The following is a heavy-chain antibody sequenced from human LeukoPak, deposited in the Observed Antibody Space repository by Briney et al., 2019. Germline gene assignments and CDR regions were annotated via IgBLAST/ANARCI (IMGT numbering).Heavy chain of an antibody. CDR2: INHSGST. J-gene: IGHJ1*01. CDR1: GGSFSGYY. D-gene: IGHD6-13*01. Sequence: SETLSLTCAVYGGSFSGYYWSWIRQPPGQGLEWIGEINHSGSTNYNPSLKSRVTISVDTSKNQFSLKLSSVTAADTAVYYCARGLRQQLGYFQHWGQGTLVTVSS. CDR3: ARGLRQQLGYFQH. V-gene: IGHV4-34*01.